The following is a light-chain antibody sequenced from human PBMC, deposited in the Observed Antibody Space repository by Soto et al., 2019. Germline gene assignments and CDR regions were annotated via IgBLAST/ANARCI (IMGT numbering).Light chain of an antibody. CDR2: DVS. V-gene: IGLV2-14*01. CDR3: GSYASGGAYV. Sequence: QSALTQPASVSGSPGQSITISCTGTSSDVGGYNAVSWYQQHPGKAPKLMIYDVSNRPSAASDRFSGSKSGNTASLTISGLQAEDEADYYCGSYASGGAYVFGTGTKLTVL. CDR1: SSDVGGYNA. J-gene: IGLJ1*01.